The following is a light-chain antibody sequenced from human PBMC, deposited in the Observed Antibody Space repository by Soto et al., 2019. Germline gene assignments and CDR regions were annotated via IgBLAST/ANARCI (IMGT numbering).Light chain of an antibody. CDR1: QSVSSN. Sequence: EIVMTQSPATLSVSPGERATLSCRASQSVSSNLAWYQQKPGQAPRLLIYVASTRATGIPAGFSGGGSGTEFTLTISSLQSEDFAVYYCQQYNNWPRTFGQGTKVEIK. CDR3: QQYNNWPRT. J-gene: IGKJ1*01. V-gene: IGKV3-15*01. CDR2: VAS.